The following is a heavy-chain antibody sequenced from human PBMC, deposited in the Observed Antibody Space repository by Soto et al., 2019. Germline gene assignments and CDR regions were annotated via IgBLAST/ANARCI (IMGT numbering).Heavy chain of an antibody. J-gene: IGHJ4*02. Sequence: QVQLVQSGAEVKKPGASVKVSCKASGYTFTSYDINWVRQATGQGLEWMGWMNPNSGNTGYAQKYQGXXTXTXXTSISTAYMELSSLRSEDTAVYYCARELLDGYKDHWGQGTLVTVSS. CDR1: GYTFTSYD. V-gene: IGHV1-8*01. D-gene: IGHD5-12*01. CDR2: MNPNSGNT. CDR3: ARELLDGYKDH.